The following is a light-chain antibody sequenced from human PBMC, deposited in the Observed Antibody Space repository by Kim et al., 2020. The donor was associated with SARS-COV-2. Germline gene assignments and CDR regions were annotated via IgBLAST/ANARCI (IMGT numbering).Light chain of an antibody. CDR2: AAS. Sequence: DIQMTQSPSSLSASVGDRVTITCRASQGIRNHLVWYQQKPGKAPKRLIYAASSLQSGVPSRFSGSGSGTEFTLTISSLQSEDFATYYCLQHNRYPLTFGGGTKVDIK. V-gene: IGKV1-17*01. CDR1: QGIRNH. J-gene: IGKJ4*01. CDR3: LQHNRYPLT.